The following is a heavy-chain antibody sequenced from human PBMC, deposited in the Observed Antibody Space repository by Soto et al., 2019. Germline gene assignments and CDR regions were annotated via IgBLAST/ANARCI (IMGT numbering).Heavy chain of an antibody. J-gene: IGHJ5*02. Sequence: ASVKVSCKASGYTFTSYDINWVRQATGQGLEWMRWMNPNSGNTGYAQKFQGRVTMTRNTSISTAYMELSSLRSEDTAVYYCARGPPYSSWNWFDPWGQGTLVTVSS. D-gene: IGHD6-6*01. CDR3: ARGPPYSSWNWFDP. CDR2: MNPNSGNT. V-gene: IGHV1-8*01. CDR1: GYTFTSYD.